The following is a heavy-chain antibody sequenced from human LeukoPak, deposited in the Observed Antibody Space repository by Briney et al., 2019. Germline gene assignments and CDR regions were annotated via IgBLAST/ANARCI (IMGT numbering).Heavy chain of an antibody. CDR1: GGTFSSYA. V-gene: IGHV1-18*01. CDR3: AGGAVAGPFGY. Sequence: ASVKVSCKASGGTFSSYAISWVRQAPGQGLEWMGWISAYNGNTNYAQKLQGRVTMTTDTSTSTAYMELRSLRSDDTAVYYCAGGAVAGPFGYWGQGTLVTVSS. D-gene: IGHD6-19*01. J-gene: IGHJ4*02. CDR2: ISAYNGNT.